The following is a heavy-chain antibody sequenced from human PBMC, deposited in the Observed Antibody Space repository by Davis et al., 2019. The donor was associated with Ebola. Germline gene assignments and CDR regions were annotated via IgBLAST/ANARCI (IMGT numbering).Heavy chain of an antibody. V-gene: IGHV4-4*02. CDR3: ARGGVRYSSSWYYFDY. CDR2: IYPSGST. J-gene: IGHJ4*02. Sequence: SETLSLTCAVSGGSISSSHWWSWVRQPPGQGLEWIGEIYPSGSTNYNPSLKSRVTISVDKSKNQFSLKLSSVTAADTAVYYCARGGVRYSSSWYYFDYWGQGTLVTVSS. D-gene: IGHD6-13*01. CDR1: GGSISSSHW.